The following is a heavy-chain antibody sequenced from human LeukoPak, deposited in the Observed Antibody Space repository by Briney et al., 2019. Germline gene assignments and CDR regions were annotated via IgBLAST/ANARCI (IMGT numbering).Heavy chain of an antibody. CDR2: IFHSGST. D-gene: IGHD3-3*01. CDR3: ARETEWLLHFDY. Sequence: SETLSLTCTVSGDSIFSTTYYWGWIRQPPGKGLEWIGSIFHSGSTYYNPSLKSRVTISVDTSENQFSLKLSSVTAADTAVYYCARETEWLLHFDYWGQGTLVTVSS. CDR1: GDSIFSTTYY. J-gene: IGHJ4*02. V-gene: IGHV4-39*07.